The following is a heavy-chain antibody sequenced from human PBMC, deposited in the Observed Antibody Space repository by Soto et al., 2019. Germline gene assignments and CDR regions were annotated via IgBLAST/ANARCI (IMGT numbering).Heavy chain of an antibody. CDR3: ARLVIGERWLQLSPTYYFDY. Sequence: ASVKVSCKASGYTFTSYDINWVRQATGQGLGWMGWMNPNSGNTGYAQKFQGRVTMTRNTSISTAYMELSSLRSEDTAVYYCARLVIGERWLQLSPTYYFDYWGQGTLVTVSS. CDR1: GYTFTSYD. D-gene: IGHD5-12*01. V-gene: IGHV1-8*01. J-gene: IGHJ4*02. CDR2: MNPNSGNT.